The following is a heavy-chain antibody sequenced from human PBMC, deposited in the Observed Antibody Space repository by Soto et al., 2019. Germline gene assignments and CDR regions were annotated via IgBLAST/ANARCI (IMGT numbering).Heavy chain of an antibody. D-gene: IGHD1-26*01. V-gene: IGHV3-23*01. CDR1: GFTFSSYA. CDR2: ISGSGGST. J-gene: IGHJ6*02. CDR3: AKWDRDYYYYGMDV. Sequence: PGGSLRLSCAASGFTFSSYAMSWVRQAPGKGLEWVSAISGSGGSTCYADSVKGRFTISRDNSKNTLYLQMNSLRAEDTAVYYCAKWDRDYYYYGMDVWGQGTTVTVSS.